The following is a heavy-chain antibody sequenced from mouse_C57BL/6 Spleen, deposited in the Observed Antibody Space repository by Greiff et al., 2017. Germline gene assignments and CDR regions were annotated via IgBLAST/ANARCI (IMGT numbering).Heavy chain of an antibody. CDR2: IDPSDSET. Sequence: QVQLQQPGAELVRPGSSVKLSCKASGYTFTSYWMHWVKQRPIQGLEWIGNIDPSDSETHYNQKFKDKATLTVDKSSSTASMQLSSLTSEDSAVYYGARETTVVGSYAMDYWGQGTSVTVSS. V-gene: IGHV1-52*01. D-gene: IGHD1-1*01. J-gene: IGHJ4*01. CDR3: ARETTVVGSYAMDY. CDR1: GYTFTSYW.